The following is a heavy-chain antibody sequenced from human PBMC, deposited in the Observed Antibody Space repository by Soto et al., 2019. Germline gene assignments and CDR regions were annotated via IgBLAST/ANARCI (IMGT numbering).Heavy chain of an antibody. V-gene: IGHV1-69*01. Sequence: QEQLLQSGAEVRKPGSSVKVSCKASGGTFDNYAVSWVRQAPGQGLEWMGGIIPMFETVNYAQRFQGRLTIAADEATSPAYLELTSPTSADTAIYFCARGPRTGNYGMDVRGQGTTVTVSS. CDR3: ARGPRTGNYGMDV. CDR1: GGTFDNYA. J-gene: IGHJ6*02. CDR2: IIPMFETV.